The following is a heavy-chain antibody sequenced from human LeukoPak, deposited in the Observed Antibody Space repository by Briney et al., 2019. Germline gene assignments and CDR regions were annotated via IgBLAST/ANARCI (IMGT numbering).Heavy chain of an antibody. V-gene: IGHV3-23*01. J-gene: IGHJ4*02. CDR2: ISGSSGNT. CDR3: AKDFDSYYDSTGYGASFSY. Sequence: GGSLRLSCAASGFIFSSYAMSWVRQAPGKGLEWVSAISGSSGNTYYADSVKGRFTISRDNSKNTLYLQMNNLRAEDTALYYCAKDFDSYYDSTGYGASFSYWGQGTLVTVSS. CDR1: GFIFSSYA. D-gene: IGHD3-22*01.